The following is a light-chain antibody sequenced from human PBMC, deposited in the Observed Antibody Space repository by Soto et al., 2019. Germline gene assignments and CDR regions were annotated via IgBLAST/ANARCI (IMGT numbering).Light chain of an antibody. CDR1: QGISTY. CDR2: AAS. V-gene: IGKV1-9*01. CDR3: QQLNTFPIT. Sequence: DIQMTQSPSSLSASVGDRVTITCRASQGISTYLAWYQQKPGRAPNLLIYAASTLQSEVPSRFSGSGSGTEFTLTISSLQPEDFATYYCQQLNTFPITFGQGTRLEIK. J-gene: IGKJ5*01.